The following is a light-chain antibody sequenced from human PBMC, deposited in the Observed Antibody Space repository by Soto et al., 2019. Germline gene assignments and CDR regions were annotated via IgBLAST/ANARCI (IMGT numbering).Light chain of an antibody. V-gene: IGKV3-15*01. CDR3: QQYNDLPALT. Sequence: EIIMTQSPATLSVSPGERATLSCRASQSVSNNLAWYQQKPGQAPRLLIYGASTRANDIPARFSGSGSGTEFTLTIRSLQSEDIATYYCQQYNDLPALTFGGGTTVEI. CDR1: QSVSNN. CDR2: GAS. J-gene: IGKJ4*01.